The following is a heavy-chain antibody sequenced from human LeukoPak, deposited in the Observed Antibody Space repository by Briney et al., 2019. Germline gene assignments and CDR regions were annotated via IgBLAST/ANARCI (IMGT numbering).Heavy chain of an antibody. CDR3: AHSHYNDFWSGSNWFDP. D-gene: IGHD3-3*01. J-gene: IGHJ5*02. CDR2: IYWNDDK. CDR1: GFSLSTSGVG. V-gene: IGHV2-5*01. Sequence: SGPTLVKPTQTLTLTCTFSGFSLSTSGVGVGWIRQPPGKALEWLALIYWNDDKRYSPSLKSRLTITKDTSKNQVVLTMTNMDPVDTATYYCAHSHYNDFWSGSNWFDPWGQGTLVTVSS.